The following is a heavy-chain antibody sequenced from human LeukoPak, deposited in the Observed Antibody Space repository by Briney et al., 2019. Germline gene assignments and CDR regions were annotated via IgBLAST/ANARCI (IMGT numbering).Heavy chain of an antibody. J-gene: IGHJ3*02. CDR3: ARSMIYGGYPDAFDI. CDR1: GGSFSGYY. Sequence: SETLSLTCAVYGGSFSGYYWSWIRQPPGKGLEWIGEINHSGSTNYNPSLKSRVTISVGTSKTQFSLKLRSVTAADTAVYYCARSMIYGGYPDAFDIWGQGTMVTVSS. CDR2: INHSGST. D-gene: IGHD6-19*01. V-gene: IGHV4-34*01.